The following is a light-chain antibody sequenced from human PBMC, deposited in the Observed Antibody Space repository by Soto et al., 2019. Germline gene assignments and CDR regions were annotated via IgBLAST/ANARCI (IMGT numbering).Light chain of an antibody. Sequence: IVMKQSPATLSVSPWSTATHYFRSSQNIHIYLAWYQQKPGQAPRLLIWGVSNRATGIPDRFSGSGSGTDFTLTITRLEPEDFAVYYCQQYSSSRTFGQGTKVDNK. CDR1: QNIHIY. CDR3: QQYSSSRT. CDR2: GVS. V-gene: IGKV3-20*01. J-gene: IGKJ1*01.